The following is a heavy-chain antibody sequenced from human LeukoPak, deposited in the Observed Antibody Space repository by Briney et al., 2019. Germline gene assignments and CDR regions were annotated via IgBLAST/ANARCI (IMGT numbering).Heavy chain of an antibody. CDR3: ARQGGGRYSYEDY. CDR2: IYYSGST. Sequence: PSETLSLTCTVSGGSISSSSYYWGWIRQPPGKGREWIGSIYYSGSTYYNPSLKSRVTISVNTSKNQFSLKLSSVTAADTAVYYCARQGGGRYSYEDYWGQGTLVTVSS. CDR1: GGSISSSSYY. D-gene: IGHD5-18*01. V-gene: IGHV4-39*01. J-gene: IGHJ4*02.